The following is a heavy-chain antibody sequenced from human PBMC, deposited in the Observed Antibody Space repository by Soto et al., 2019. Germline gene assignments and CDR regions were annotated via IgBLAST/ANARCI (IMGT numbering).Heavy chain of an antibody. J-gene: IGHJ1*01. CDR1: GFTFSSYA. CDR2: ISGSGGST. V-gene: IGHV3-23*01. Sequence: EVPLLESGGGLVQPGGSLRLSCAASGFTFSSYAMSWVRQATGKGLEWVSAISGSGGSTYYADSVKGRFTNSRDNSKNTLYLQINSLRAEDKAVYYCAKWPHAGWSQGTLVTVSS. CDR3: AKWPHAG.